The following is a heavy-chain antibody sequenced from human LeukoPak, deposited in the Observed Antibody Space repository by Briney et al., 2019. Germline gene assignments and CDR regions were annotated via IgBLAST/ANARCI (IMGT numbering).Heavy chain of an antibody. CDR1: GFTFSSYS. D-gene: IGHD2-2*02. CDR3: ARADARGYCSSTSCYMYFDY. Sequence: GRSLRLSCAASGFTFSSYSMNWVRQAPGKGLEWVSSISSSSYIYYADSVKGRFTIYRDNATNSLYLQMNSRVAEDTAVDYCARADARGYCSSTSCYMYFDYWGQGTLVTVSS. V-gene: IGHV3-21*01. J-gene: IGHJ4*02. CDR2: ISSSSYI.